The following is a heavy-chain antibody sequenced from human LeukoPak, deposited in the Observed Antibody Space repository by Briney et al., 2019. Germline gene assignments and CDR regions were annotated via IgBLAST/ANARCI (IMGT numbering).Heavy chain of an antibody. Sequence: ASVKVSCKAFGYTFTSNYMHWVRQAPGQGPEWMGVISPSGGSTTYAQKFQGRVTLTRDMSTSTDYLELSSLRSEDTAVYYCARGDAASGYGARGDVWGKGTTVTISS. CDR1: GYTFTSNY. CDR2: ISPSGGST. D-gene: IGHD5-12*01. CDR3: ARGDAASGYGARGDV. J-gene: IGHJ6*04. V-gene: IGHV1-46*01.